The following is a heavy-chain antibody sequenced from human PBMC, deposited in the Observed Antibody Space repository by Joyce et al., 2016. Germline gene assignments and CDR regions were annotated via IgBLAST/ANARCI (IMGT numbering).Heavy chain of an antibody. J-gene: IGHJ4*02. V-gene: IGHV3-53*01. CDR1: GFTGSNNY. CDR3: ARVPGFH. Sequence: EVQLVESGGGLIQPGGSLRLSCAASGFTGSNNYRTWVRQAPGMGMEWVSFIYSGGDTYYEESVKGRFTISRDKNTLYLQMNSLRVEDTAVYYWARVPGFHWGQGTLVTVSS. CDR2: IYSGGDT.